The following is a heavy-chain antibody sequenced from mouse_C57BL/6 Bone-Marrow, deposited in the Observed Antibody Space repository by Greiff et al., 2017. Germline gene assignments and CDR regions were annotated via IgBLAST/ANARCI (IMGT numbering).Heavy chain of an antibody. Sequence: VQLQQSGAELVRPGASVKLSCTASGFNIKDDYMHWVKQRPEQGLEWIGWIDPENGDTEYASKFQGKATITADTSSNTAYLQLSSLTSEDTAVYYCTTPTIVLCWGQGTLVTVSA. D-gene: IGHD2-10*01. CDR1: GFNIKDDY. V-gene: IGHV14-4*01. CDR3: TTPTIVLC. CDR2: IDPENGDT. J-gene: IGHJ3*01.